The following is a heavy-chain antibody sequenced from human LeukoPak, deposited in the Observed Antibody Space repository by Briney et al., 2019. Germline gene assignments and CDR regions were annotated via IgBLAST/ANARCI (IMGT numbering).Heavy chain of an antibody. J-gene: IGHJ4*02. CDR2: INSDGSWT. V-gene: IGHV3-74*01. D-gene: IGHD2/OR15-2a*01. CDR3: VSFYETY. CDR1: GFTFTSYS. Sequence: GGSLRLSCAASGFTFTSYSMNWVRQAPGKGLVWVSHINSDGSWTSYADSVKGRFTISKDNAKNTVYLQMNSLRAEDTAVYYCVSFYETYWGRGTLVTVSS.